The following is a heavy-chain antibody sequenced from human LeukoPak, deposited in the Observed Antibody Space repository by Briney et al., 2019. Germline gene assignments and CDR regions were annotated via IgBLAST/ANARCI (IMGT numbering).Heavy chain of an antibody. V-gene: IGHV4-34*01. CDR3: ARGATLTGDLRGWFDP. CDR2: INHSGST. Sequence: SETLSLTCAFYGGSFSGYYWSWIRQPPGKGLEWIGEINHSGSTNYNPSLKSRVTISVDTSKNQFSLKLSSVTAADTAVYYCARGATLTGDLRGWFDPWGQGTLVTVSS. J-gene: IGHJ5*02. D-gene: IGHD7-27*01. CDR1: GGSFSGYY.